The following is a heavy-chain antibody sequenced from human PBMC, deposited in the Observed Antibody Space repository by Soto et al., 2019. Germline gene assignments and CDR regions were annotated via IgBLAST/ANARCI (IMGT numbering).Heavy chain of an antibody. D-gene: IGHD3-22*01. CDR3: AKDRDYYYHNSGSDY. J-gene: IGHJ4*02. CDR2: ISFDGSNK. CDR1: GFTFNTHD. V-gene: IGHV3-30*18. Sequence: QVQLVESGGGVVQPGKSLRLSCAASGFTFNTHDMHWFRQAPGKGLEWVAVISFDGSNKYYAESVKGRFTISRDNSKNTLYVQMNSLRAEDTAMYYCAKDRDYYYHNSGSDYWGQGTLVTVSS.